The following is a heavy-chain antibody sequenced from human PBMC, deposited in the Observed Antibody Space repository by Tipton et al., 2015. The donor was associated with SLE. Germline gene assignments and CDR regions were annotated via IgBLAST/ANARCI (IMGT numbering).Heavy chain of an antibody. Sequence: TLSLTCTVSGGSISSGGYYWSWIRQDPGKGLEWMGHMYYTGSTYYNPSLKSRVTISVDTSRNQFSLELGSVTAADTAVYFCARVKRYYDSRGSTWYFYYYMDVWGKGTTVTVSS. CDR2: MYYTGST. J-gene: IGHJ6*03. CDR3: ARVKRYYDSRGSTWYFYYYMDV. V-gene: IGHV4-31*03. D-gene: IGHD3-22*01. CDR1: GGSISSGGYY.